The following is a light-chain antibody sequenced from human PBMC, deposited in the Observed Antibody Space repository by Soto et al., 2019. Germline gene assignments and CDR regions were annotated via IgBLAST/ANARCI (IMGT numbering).Light chain of an antibody. Sequence: GDRFTLTCPASQTIRTWLAWYQRKPGKAPKLLISDASSLESGVPLRFSGSGSGTEFTLTISSLQPDDFATYFCQHYNSHSRTFCQGTKVEIK. V-gene: IGKV1-5*01. CDR3: QHYNSHSRT. CDR1: QTIRTW. J-gene: IGKJ1*01. CDR2: DAS.